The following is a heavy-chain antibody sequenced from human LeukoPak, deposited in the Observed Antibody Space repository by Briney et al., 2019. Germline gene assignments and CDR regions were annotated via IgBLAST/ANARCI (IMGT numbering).Heavy chain of an antibody. J-gene: IGHJ5*02. Sequence: ASVKVSCQASGYGFTDYYIHWVRQAPGQGLDWMGWIKTDSGDTKYAQKFQDRVTMTRDTSIDTAYMEVIRLTSDDTAVYYCMRGRGTSKIGSLQHLWGQGSLVTVSS. V-gene: IGHV1-2*02. CDR2: IKTDSGDT. CDR1: GYGFTDYY. D-gene: IGHD1-1*01. CDR3: MRGRGTSKIGSLQHL.